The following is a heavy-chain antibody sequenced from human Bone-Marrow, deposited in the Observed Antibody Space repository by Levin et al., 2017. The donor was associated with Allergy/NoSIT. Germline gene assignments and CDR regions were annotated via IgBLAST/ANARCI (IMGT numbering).Heavy chain of an antibody. CDR3: VKHQSSSYSNYYAMDV. D-gene: IGHD3-16*01. Sequence: QAGGSLRLSCAASGFTFSSYAMSWVRQAPGKGLEWVSSISGGGSGSYYADSVKGRFTISRDNSKNTLYLQMNSLRAEDTALFYCVKHQSSSYSNYYAMDVWGQGTTVTVSS. CDR1: GFTFSSYA. CDR2: ISGGGSGS. J-gene: IGHJ6*02. V-gene: IGHV3-23*01.